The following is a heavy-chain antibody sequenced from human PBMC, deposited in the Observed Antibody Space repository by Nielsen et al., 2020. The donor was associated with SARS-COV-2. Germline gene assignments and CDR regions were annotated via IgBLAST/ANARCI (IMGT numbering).Heavy chain of an antibody. CDR2: IRSKAYGGTT. Sequence: GGSLRLSCTASGFTFGDYAMSWVRQAPGKGLEWVGFIRSKAYGGTTEYAASVKGRFTISRDDSKSIAYLQMNSLKTEDTAVYYCTRDGARGFGELLEPFDYWGQGTLVTVSS. D-gene: IGHD3-10*01. CDR1: GFTFGDYA. J-gene: IGHJ4*02. V-gene: IGHV3-49*04. CDR3: TRDGARGFGELLEPFDY.